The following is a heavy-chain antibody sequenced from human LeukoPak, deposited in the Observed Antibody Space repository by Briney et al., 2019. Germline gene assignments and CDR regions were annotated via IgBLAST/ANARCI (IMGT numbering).Heavy chain of an antibody. V-gene: IGHV1-69*13. J-gene: IGHJ4*02. CDR1: GFKFGSYG. CDR3: ATGSHGGIDY. CDR2: IMPVSGPT. D-gene: IGHD3-16*01. Sequence: ASVKVSCKTSGFKFGSYGINWVRQAPGQGLEWMGAIMPVSGPTTYAQDFQGRVTITEDESTSTAYMELSALRSEDTAVFYCATGSHGGIDYWGQGSLVIVSS.